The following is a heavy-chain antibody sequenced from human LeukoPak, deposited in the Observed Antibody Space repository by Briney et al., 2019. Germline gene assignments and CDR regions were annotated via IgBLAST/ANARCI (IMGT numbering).Heavy chain of an antibody. Sequence: SETLSLTCTVSGGSISSYYWSWIRQPPGKGLEWIGYIYYSGSTNYSPSLKSRVTISVDTSKNQFSLKLSSVTAADTAVYYCARGWLWFGLDVWGKGTTVTVSS. V-gene: IGHV4-59*01. J-gene: IGHJ6*04. CDR2: IYYSGST. D-gene: IGHD3-10*01. CDR1: GGSISSYY. CDR3: ARGWLWFGLDV.